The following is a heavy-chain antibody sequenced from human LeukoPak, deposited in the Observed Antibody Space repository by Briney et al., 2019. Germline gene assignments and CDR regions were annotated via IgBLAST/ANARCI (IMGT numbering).Heavy chain of an antibody. CDR1: GFTFSDFY. V-gene: IGHV3-11*01. Sequence: GGSLRLSCAASGFTFSDFYMSWIRQAPGRGLESVSYISSSGSTTYYTDSVKGRFTISRDNAKNSLYLQMNSLRPEDTAVYYCASSYCGGNCLVSWGQGTLVTVSS. CDR2: ISSSGSTT. J-gene: IGHJ5*02. CDR3: ASSYCGGNCLVS. D-gene: IGHD2-21*02.